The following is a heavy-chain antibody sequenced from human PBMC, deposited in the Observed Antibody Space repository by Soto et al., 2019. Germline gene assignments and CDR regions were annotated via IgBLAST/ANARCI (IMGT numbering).Heavy chain of an antibody. CDR1: GYTFTSYD. D-gene: IGHD6-6*01. CDR3: AVLYSSSSFDYYYMDV. Sequence: QVQLVQSGAEVKKPGASVKVSCKASGYTFTSYDINWVRQATGQGLEWMGWMNPNSGNTGYAQKSQGRVTMTRNTSISTAYMELSSLRSEDTAVYYCAVLYSSSSFDYYYMDVWGKGTTVTVSS. CDR2: MNPNSGNT. J-gene: IGHJ6*03. V-gene: IGHV1-8*01.